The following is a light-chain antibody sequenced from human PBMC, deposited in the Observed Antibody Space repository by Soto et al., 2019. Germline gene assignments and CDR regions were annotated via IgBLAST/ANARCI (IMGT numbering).Light chain of an antibody. J-gene: IGLJ2*01. Sequence: QSALTQPRSVSGSPGQSVTISCTGTSSDVGAYNYVSWFQQHPGKAPKLMISDVNKRPSGVPDRFSGSKSGNMASLTISGLQAEDEADYYCCSYAGSYTLIFGGGTKLTVL. CDR1: SSDVGAYNY. CDR3: CSYAGSYTLI. CDR2: DVN. V-gene: IGLV2-11*01.